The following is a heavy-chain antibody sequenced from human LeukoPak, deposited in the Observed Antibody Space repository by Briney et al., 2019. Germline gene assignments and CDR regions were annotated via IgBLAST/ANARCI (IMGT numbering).Heavy chain of an antibody. V-gene: IGHV3-74*01. CDR2: INNDGTTT. CDR1: GFTFGTHW. D-gene: IGHD2-2*01. J-gene: IGHJ4*02. CDR3: LSCISPNCYEF. Sequence: GGSLRLSCAASGFTFGTHWMHWVRQAPGKGLVWVSCINNDGTTTNYADSVKGRFTISRDNAKSTLYPQMNSLRAEDTAVYYCLSCISPNCYEFWGQGVPVTVSS.